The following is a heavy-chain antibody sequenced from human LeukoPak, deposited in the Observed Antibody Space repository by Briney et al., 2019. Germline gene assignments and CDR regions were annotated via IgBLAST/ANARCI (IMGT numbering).Heavy chain of an antibody. V-gene: IGHV3-30-3*01. J-gene: IGHJ4*02. D-gene: IGHD5-24*01. Sequence: GGSLRLSCAASGFTFSSYAMHWVRQAPCKGLEWVAVIPYDGSNQYYADSVKGRFTISRDKSKNSLYLQMNSLRAEDTAMYYCARGGWPQLRGDFWGQGTLVTVSS. CDR1: GFTFSSYA. CDR2: IPYDGSNQ. CDR3: ARGGWPQLRGDF.